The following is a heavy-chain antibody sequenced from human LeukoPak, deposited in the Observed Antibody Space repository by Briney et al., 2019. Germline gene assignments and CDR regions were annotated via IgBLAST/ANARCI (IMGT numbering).Heavy chain of an antibody. CDR1: GLTFSSNA. Sequence: PGGSLRLSCAASGLTFSSNAMSWVRQAPGKGLECVSAITGNGDTTFYADSVKGRFTISRDNSMNTLYLQMNSLRAEDTAVYYCARDIAYGSGSGYFDYWGQGTLVTVSS. D-gene: IGHD3-10*01. J-gene: IGHJ4*02. V-gene: IGHV3-23*01. CDR2: ITGNGDTT. CDR3: ARDIAYGSGSGYFDY.